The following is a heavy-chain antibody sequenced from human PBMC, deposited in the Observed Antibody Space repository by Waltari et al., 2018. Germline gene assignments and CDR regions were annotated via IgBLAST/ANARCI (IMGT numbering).Heavy chain of an antibody. CDR1: GYTFTSY. CDR2: INPSGGST. V-gene: IGHV1-46*01. J-gene: IGHJ4*02. CDR3: ARETDY. Sequence: QVQLVQSGAEVKKPGASVKVSCKASGYTFTSYMHWVRQAPGQGLEWMGIINPSGGSTSYAQKFQGRVTVTRDTSTSTVYMELSSLRSEDTAVYYCARETDYWGQGTLVTVSS.